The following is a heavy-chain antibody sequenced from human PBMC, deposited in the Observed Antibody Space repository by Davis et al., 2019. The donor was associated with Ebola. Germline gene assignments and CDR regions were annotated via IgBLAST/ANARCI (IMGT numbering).Heavy chain of an antibody. CDR2: INPSNGNT. CDR3: TRLAMFGVVKPFDY. J-gene: IGHJ4*02. Sequence: AASVKVSCKASAYSFNRYAMNWVRQAPGQGLEWMGLINPSNGNTDYAQNFQGRVTVTRDTSTSTVYMELSSLRSEDTAVYYCTRLAMFGVVKPFDYWGQGSLVTVSS. V-gene: IGHV1-46*02. D-gene: IGHD3-3*01. CDR1: AYSFNRYA.